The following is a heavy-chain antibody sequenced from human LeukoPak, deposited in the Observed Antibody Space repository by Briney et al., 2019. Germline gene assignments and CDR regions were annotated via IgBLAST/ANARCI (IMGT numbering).Heavy chain of an antibody. V-gene: IGHV3-21*01. CDR3: ARARSGHDFDI. Sequence: GGSLRLSCAASGFTFSSYSMNWVRQAPGQGQEWVSSISSSSSYIYYAESVKGRLNISRDNAKNSLYLQMNSLRAEDTAVYYCARARSGHDFDIWGEGTMVSVS. CDR1: GFTFSSYS. D-gene: IGHD3-3*01. J-gene: IGHJ3*02. CDR2: ISSSSSYI.